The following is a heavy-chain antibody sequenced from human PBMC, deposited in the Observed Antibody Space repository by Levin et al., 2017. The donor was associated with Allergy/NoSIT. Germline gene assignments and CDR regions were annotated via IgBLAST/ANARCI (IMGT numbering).Heavy chain of an antibody. CDR1: GYSFTSYW. D-gene: IGHD2-15*01. CDR2: IYPGDSDT. Sequence: GGSLRLSCKGSGYSFTSYWIGWVRQMPGKGLEWMGIIYPGDSDTRYSPSFQGQVTISADKSISTAYLQWSSLKASDTAMYYCARHSLGYCSGGSCYAGAFDIWGQGTMVTVSS. V-gene: IGHV5-51*01. J-gene: IGHJ3*02. CDR3: ARHSLGYCSGGSCYAGAFDI.